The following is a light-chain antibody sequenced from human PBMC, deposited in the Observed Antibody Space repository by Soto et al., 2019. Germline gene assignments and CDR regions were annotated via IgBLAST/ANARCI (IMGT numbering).Light chain of an antibody. J-gene: IGLJ1*01. Sequence: QSALTQPRSVSGSPGQSVTVSCTGTSSDVGGYNHVTWYQQHPGKAPKLMISEVNKRPSGVPDRFSGSKSGNTASLTISGLQAEDEADYYCCSFAGRIFVFGPGTKVTVL. CDR2: EVN. CDR3: CSFAGRIFV. CDR1: SSDVGGYNH. V-gene: IGLV2-11*01.